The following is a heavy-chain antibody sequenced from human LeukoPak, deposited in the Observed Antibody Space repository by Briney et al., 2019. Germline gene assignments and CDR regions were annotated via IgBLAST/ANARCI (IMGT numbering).Heavy chain of an antibody. J-gene: IGHJ6*03. V-gene: IGHV3-48*01. CDR1: GFTFCSYS. Sequence: GGSLRLSCAASGFTFCSYSIKWDRPAPGKGRVWVAYITRSSDVIYYADSVKGRFTVSTDNAGNSLFLQMNSLRAEDMAVYYCARVSLSHYYMDVWGKGTTVTVSS. CDR2: ITRSSDVI. CDR3: ARVSLSHYYMDV.